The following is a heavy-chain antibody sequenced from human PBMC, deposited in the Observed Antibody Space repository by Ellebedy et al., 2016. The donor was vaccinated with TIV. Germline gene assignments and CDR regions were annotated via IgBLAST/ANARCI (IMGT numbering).Heavy chain of an antibody. Sequence: PGGSLRLSCAASGFTFSDYYMSRSRQAPGKGLEWVAYISGSGNNIYYADSVQGRFTISRDNAKNSLNLQMDSLRAEDTAVYFCARDAGYNYGYLDYWGQGTLVTVSS. V-gene: IGHV3-11*04. CDR1: GFTFSDYY. CDR2: ISGSGNNI. CDR3: ARDAGYNYGYLDY. D-gene: IGHD5-18*01. J-gene: IGHJ4*02.